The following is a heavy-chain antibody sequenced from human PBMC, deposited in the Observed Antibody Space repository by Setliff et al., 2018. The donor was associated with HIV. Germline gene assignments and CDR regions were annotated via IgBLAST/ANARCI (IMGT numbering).Heavy chain of an antibody. V-gene: IGHV4-4*07. D-gene: IGHD3-22*01. CDR3: ARDRLTYYFDY. CDR2: VYSSGNT. CDR1: GASISSQY. J-gene: IGHJ4*02. Sequence: LSLTCIVSGASISSQYWSWIRQPAGKGLEWIGRVYSSGNTNYNPSFKSRVTMSVDTSKNQFSLKLSSVTAADTAVYYCARDRLTYYFDYWGQGILVTVSS.